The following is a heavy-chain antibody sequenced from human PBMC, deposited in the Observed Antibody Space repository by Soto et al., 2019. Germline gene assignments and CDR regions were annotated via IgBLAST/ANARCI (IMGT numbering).Heavy chain of an antibody. V-gene: IGHV1-46*03. CDR3: ARVTMVGEFKPKKIFES. Sequence: ASVKVSCKASGYTFTSYYMHWVRQAPGQGLEWMGIINPSGGSTSYAQKFQGRVTMTRDTSTSAVYMELSSLRSEDTAVYYCARVTMVGEFKPKKIFESWGTETLFTVP. D-gene: IGHD3-10*02. CDR1: GYTFTSYY. J-gene: IGHJ4*02. CDR2: INPSGGST.